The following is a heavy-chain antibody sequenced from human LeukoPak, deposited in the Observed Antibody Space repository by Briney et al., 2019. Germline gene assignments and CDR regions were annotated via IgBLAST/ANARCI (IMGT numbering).Heavy chain of an antibody. J-gene: IGHJ4*02. CDR3: ASSYGEGGLDY. CDR1: GGSISSYY. Sequence: PSETLSLTCTVSGGSISSYYWSWIRQPPGKGLEWIGYIYYSGSTNYNPSLKSRVTISVDTSKNQFSLKLSSVTAADTAVYYCASSYGEGGLDYWGQGTLVTVSS. V-gene: IGHV4-59*01. CDR2: IYYSGST. D-gene: IGHD4-17*01.